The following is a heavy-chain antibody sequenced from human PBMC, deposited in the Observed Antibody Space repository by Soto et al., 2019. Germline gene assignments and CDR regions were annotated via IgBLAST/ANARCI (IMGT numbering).Heavy chain of an antibody. CDR2: INGNGGST. V-gene: IGHV3-23*01. CDR1: GFTFNDYA. J-gene: IGHJ6*02. D-gene: IGHD3-3*01. Sequence: SLRLSCAAAGFTFNDYAMHWVRQAPGKGLEWVSGINGNGGSTYYADSVKGRFTISRDNSKNTLYLQMNSLRAEDTAVYYCAKAFYPSDFWSGYFGDYYYYYGMDVWGQGTTVTVSS. CDR3: AKAFYPSDFWSGYFGDYYYYYGMDV.